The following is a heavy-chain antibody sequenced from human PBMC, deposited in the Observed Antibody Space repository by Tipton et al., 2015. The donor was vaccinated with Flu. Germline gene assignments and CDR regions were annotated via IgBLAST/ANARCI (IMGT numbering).Heavy chain of an antibody. CDR3: ARGSGSGTFMISDF. CDR1: GGSIGNYY. D-gene: IGHD3-10*01. CDR2: IYYSGST. V-gene: IGHV4-59*01. Sequence: LRLSCTVSGGSIGNYYWSWIRQPPGKGLEWMGQIYYSGSTNYNPSLKSRVTISVDTSKNQISLKLSSVTAADTAVYYCARGSGSGTFMISDFWGQGTLVTVSS. J-gene: IGHJ4*02.